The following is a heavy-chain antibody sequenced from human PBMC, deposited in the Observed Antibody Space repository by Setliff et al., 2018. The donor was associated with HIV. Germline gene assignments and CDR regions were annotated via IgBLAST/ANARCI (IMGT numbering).Heavy chain of an antibody. CDR3: ARWESAQKAFNP. CDR2: GHHSGHT. Sequence: KTSETLSLTCTVSGVSITSRYWNWIRQSPGKGLEWIGFGHHSGHTRQNPSLASRVTISVDMSKNQFSLKLNSLSAADTAVYYCARWESAQKAFNPWGHGTMVTVSS. V-gene: IGHV4-4*09. D-gene: IGHD1-26*01. CDR1: GVSITSRY. J-gene: IGHJ3*01.